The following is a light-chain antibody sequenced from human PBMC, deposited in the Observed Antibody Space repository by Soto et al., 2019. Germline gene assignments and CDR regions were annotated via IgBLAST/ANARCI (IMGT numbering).Light chain of an antibody. J-gene: IGKJ1*01. V-gene: IGKV3-15*01. CDR2: GAS. Sequence: EIVMTQSPATLSVSPGERATLSCRASQSVSSNLAWYQQKPGQAPRLLIYGASTRATGIPARFSGSGSGTEVTLTISSLQSEDFAVYYCQQYNNWPPGTFGQGTKVDIK. CDR3: QQYNNWPPGT. CDR1: QSVSSN.